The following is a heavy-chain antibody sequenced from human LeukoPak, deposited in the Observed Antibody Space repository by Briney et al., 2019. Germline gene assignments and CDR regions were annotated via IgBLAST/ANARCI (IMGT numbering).Heavy chain of an antibody. V-gene: IGHV1-2*02. CDR3: ARDPPTSDIVVVPAAPKFDY. CDR1: GYTFTGYY. J-gene: IGHJ4*02. D-gene: IGHD2-2*01. Sequence: ASVKVSCKASGYTFTGYYMHWVRQAPGQGLEWMGWINPNSGGTNYAQKLQGRVTMTTDTSTSTAYMELRSLRSDDTAVYYCARDPPTSDIVVVPAAPKFDYWGQGTLVTVSS. CDR2: INPNSGGT.